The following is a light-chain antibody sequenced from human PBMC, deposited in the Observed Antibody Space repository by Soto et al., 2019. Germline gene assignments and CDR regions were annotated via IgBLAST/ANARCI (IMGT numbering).Light chain of an antibody. Sequence: QSVLTQPPSVSGAPGQRVTISCTGSSSNIGAGYDVYWYQQLPGTAPKLLIYSNINRPSGVPDRFSGSKSGTSASLAITGLQAEDEADYYCQSYDSSLSGYVVFGGGTKVTVL. CDR3: QSYDSSLSGYVV. V-gene: IGLV1-40*01. CDR1: SSNIGAGYD. J-gene: IGLJ2*01. CDR2: SNI.